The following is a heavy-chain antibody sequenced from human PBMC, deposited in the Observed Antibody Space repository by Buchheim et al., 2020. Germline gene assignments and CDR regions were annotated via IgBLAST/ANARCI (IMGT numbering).Heavy chain of an antibody. CDR3: ATVDKYY. J-gene: IGHJ4*02. CDR1: GFTFSSYG. CDR2: ISYDGSNK. D-gene: IGHD5-12*01. V-gene: IGHV3-30*03. Sequence: QVQLVESGGGVVQPGRSLRLSCAASGFTFSSYGMHWVRQAPGKGLEWVAVISYDGSNKYYADSVKGRFTISRDNSKNTLYLQMNSLRAEDTAVYYCATVDKYYGGQGTL.